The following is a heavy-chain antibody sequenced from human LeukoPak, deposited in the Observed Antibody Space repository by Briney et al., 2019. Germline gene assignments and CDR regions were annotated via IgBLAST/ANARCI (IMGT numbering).Heavy chain of an antibody. CDR1: GYTFTSYD. J-gene: IGHJ4*02. CDR3: ARAGAPYYDILTGYSAAYYFDY. D-gene: IGHD3-9*01. V-gene: IGHV1-8*01. Sequence: ASVKVSCKASGYTFTSYDINWVRQATGQGLEWMGWMNPNSGNTGYAQKFRGRVTMTRNTSISTAYMELSSLRSEDTAVYYCARAGAPYYDILTGYSAAYYFDYWGQGTLVTASS. CDR2: MNPNSGNT.